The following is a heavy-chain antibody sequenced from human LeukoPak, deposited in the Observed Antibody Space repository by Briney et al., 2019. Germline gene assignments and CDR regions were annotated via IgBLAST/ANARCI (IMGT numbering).Heavy chain of an antibody. V-gene: IGHV3-11*04. J-gene: IGHJ4*02. Sequence: GGSLRLSCAGSGFTFSDYYMSWIRQAPGKGLEWVSYITSRGGTIYYADSVKGRFSISRDNAKNSLYLQMNSLRAEDTAVYYCARTMVRGLLYFDYWGQGTLVTVSS. D-gene: IGHD3-10*01. CDR2: ITSRGGTI. CDR3: ARTMVRGLLYFDY. CDR1: GFTFSDYY.